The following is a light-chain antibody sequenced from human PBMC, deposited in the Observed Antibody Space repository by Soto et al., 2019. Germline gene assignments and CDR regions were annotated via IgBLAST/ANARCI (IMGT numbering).Light chain of an antibody. V-gene: IGKV3-20*01. J-gene: IGKJ4*01. CDR1: QSVSNNY. CDR2: VTS. Sequence: EIVLTQSPGTLSLSPGEKATLSCSASQSVSNNYLAWYQQKPGQPPRLLIYVTSSRATGIPDRFSGSGSGTDFTLTISRLEPEDFALYYCQQYGSSPLTFGGGTKVEIK. CDR3: QQYGSSPLT.